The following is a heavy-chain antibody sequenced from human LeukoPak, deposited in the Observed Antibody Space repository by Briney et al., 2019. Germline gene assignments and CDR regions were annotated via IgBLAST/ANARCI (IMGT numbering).Heavy chain of an antibody. CDR2: IKQDGSEK. CDR1: GFPFSSHW. CDR3: ARDLYYGSYGMDV. V-gene: IGHV3-7*01. D-gene: IGHD3-10*01. J-gene: IGHJ6*02. Sequence: GSLRLSCAASGFPFSSHWLSWFRQSPGRGLEWVAHIKQDGSEKYYVDSVKGRFTISRDNAKNSLYLQMNSLRAEDTAVYYCARDLYYGSYGMDVWGQGTTVTVSS.